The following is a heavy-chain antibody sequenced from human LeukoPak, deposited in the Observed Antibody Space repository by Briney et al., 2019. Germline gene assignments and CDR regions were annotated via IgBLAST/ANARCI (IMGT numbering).Heavy chain of an antibody. V-gene: IGHV3-23*01. CDR3: AKDPYCGGDCYSLSPFDP. Sequence: GGSLRLSCAASGFTFSSYAMSLVRQAPGKGLEWVSAISGSGGSTYYADSVKGRFTISRDNSKNTLYLQMNSLRAEDTAVYYCAKDPYCGGDCYSLSPFDPWGQGTLVTVSS. CDR2: ISGSGGST. D-gene: IGHD2-21*01. CDR1: GFTFSSYA. J-gene: IGHJ5*02.